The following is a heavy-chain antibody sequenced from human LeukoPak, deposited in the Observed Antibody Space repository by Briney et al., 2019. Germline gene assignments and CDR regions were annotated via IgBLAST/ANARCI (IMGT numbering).Heavy chain of an antibody. CDR3: ARGDYYDSSGYYSFDY. J-gene: IGHJ4*02. CDR1: GFTFSSYD. Sequence: PGGSLRLSCAASGFTFSSYDMHWVRQATGKGLEWDSAIGTAGDTYYPGSVKGRFTISRENAKDSLYLQMNSLRAGDTAVYYCARGDYYDSSGYYSFDYWGQGTLVTVSS. V-gene: IGHV3-13*01. CDR2: IGTAGDT. D-gene: IGHD3-22*01.